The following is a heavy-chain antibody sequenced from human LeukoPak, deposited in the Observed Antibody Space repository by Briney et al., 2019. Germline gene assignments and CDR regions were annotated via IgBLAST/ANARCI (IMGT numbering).Heavy chain of an antibody. J-gene: IGHJ5*02. V-gene: IGHV1-46*01. D-gene: IGHD6-13*01. Sequence: ASVKVSCKASGYTFINNWMHWVRQAPGQGLEWVGLINPTGTTTLYAQKFQGRVTLTRDMSTSTDYMELRSLKSEDTAVYYCAREHSYSSSWSPNWFDPWGQGTLVTVSS. CDR1: GYTFINNW. CDR3: AREHSYSSSWSPNWFDP. CDR2: INPTGTTT.